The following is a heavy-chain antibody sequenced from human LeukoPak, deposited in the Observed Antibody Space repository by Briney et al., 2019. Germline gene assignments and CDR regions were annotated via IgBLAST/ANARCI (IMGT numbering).Heavy chain of an antibody. CDR1: GFSINHYY. V-gene: IGHV4-34*01. CDR3: ARIHNPATGTTSTPLYYFDY. J-gene: IGHJ4*02. Sequence: GSLRLSCAASGFSINHYYMTWIRQPPGKGLEWIGEINHSGSTNYNPSLKSRVTISVDTSKNQFSLKLSSVTAADTAVYYCARIHNPATGTTSTPLYYFDYWGQGTLVTVSS. D-gene: IGHD1-1*01. CDR2: INHSGST.